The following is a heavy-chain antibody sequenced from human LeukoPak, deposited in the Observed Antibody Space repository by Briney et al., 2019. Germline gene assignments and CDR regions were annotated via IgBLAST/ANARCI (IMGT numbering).Heavy chain of an antibody. CDR3: VKDIRYKDDGGAFDI. J-gene: IGHJ3*02. Sequence: HSGGSLRLSCAASGFTFSSYGMHWVRQAPGKGLEWVAFIRYDGSNKYYADSVKGRFTISRDNAKNSLYLQMNSLRAEDTALYYCVKDIRYKDDGGAFDIWGQGTMVTVSP. CDR2: IRYDGSNK. D-gene: IGHD1-1*01. CDR1: GFTFSSYG. V-gene: IGHV3-30*02.